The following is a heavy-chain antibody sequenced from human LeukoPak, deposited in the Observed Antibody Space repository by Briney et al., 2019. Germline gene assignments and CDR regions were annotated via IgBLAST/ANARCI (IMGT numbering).Heavy chain of an antibody. CDR1: GGSVSSTTYY. CDR2: INYSGST. CDR3: ARYVVYGSGRYYFDY. Sequence: PSETLSLTCTVSGGSVSSTTYYWSWIRQPPGKGLEWIAIINYSGSTYYNPSLKSRVTISVDTSENQFSLKLSSVTAADTAVYYCARYVVYGSGRYYFDYWGQGTLVTVSS. D-gene: IGHD3-10*01. V-gene: IGHV4-39*01. J-gene: IGHJ4*02.